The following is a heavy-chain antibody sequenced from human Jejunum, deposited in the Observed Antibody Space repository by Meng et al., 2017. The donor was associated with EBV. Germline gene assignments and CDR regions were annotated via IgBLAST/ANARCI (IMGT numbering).Heavy chain of an antibody. Sequence: QITLKESCPTLVKPTXTLTLTCTFAGFSLTTSGVGVAWIRQPPGKALEWLALIYWDDEKHYSPSLKSRLTITKDTSKNQVVLTMTNMDPVDTATYYCARRLNLAYSPGRYNCLDTWGQGSLVTVSS. CDR3: ARRLNLAYSPGRYNCLDT. J-gene: IGHJ5*02. V-gene: IGHV2-5*02. CDR2: IYWDDEK. CDR1: GFSLTTSGVG. D-gene: IGHD3-10*01.